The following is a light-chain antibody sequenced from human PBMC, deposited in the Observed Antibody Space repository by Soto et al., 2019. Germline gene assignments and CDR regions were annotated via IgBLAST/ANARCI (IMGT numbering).Light chain of an antibody. CDR1: QSVNNNY. Sequence: EIVLTQSPGTLSLSPGERATLSCRASQSVNNNYLAWYQQKPGQAPRLLIYGASRRATGIPDRFSGSGSGTDFTLTISRVGPEDIAVYFCHQYYSSITFGGGTKVEVK. J-gene: IGKJ4*01. CDR3: HQYYSSIT. V-gene: IGKV3-20*01. CDR2: GAS.